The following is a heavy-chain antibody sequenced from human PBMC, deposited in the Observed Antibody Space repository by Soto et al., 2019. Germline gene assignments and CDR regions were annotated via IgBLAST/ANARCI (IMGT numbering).Heavy chain of an antibody. J-gene: IGHJ4*02. Sequence: GXSKSLSCLAAGDCLNAFAMSWVRPAQGKGLQWVSAISGSGSDTYYADSVKGRFTISRDTSKNTLYLQMNSLRAEDTARDYCAKSFSSNWYDYFNSWGQGSRVTVSA. CDR3: AKSFSSNWYDYFNS. CDR2: ISGSGSDT. D-gene: IGHD6-13*01. V-gene: IGHV3-23*01. CDR1: GDCLNAFA.